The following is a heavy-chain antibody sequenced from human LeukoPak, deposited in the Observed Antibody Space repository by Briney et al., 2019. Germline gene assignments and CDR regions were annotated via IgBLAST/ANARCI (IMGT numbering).Heavy chain of an antibody. V-gene: IGHV4-30-2*01. Sequence: SQTLSLTCAVSGGSISSGGYSWSWIRQPPGKGLEWIGYINHSGSTYYNPSLKSRVTISVDTSKNQFSLKLSSVTAADTAVYYCGGFGYNTIDYWGQGTLVTVSS. CDR1: GGSISSGGYS. CDR2: INHSGST. CDR3: GGFGYNTIDY. J-gene: IGHJ4*02. D-gene: IGHD5-12*01.